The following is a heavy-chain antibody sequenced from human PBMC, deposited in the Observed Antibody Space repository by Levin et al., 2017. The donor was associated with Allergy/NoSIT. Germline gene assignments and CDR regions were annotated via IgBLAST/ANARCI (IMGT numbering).Heavy chain of an antibody. CDR2: IIPIFGTA. V-gene: IGHV1-69*13. Sequence: SVKVSYKASGGTFSSYAISWVRQAPGQGLEWMGGIIPIFGTANYAQKFQGRVTITADESTSTAYMELSSLRSEDTAVYYCARVNYYDSSGYYGPAEYWGQGTLVTVSS. CDR1: GGTFSSYA. CDR3: ARVNYYDSSGYYGPAEY. D-gene: IGHD3-22*01. J-gene: IGHJ4*02.